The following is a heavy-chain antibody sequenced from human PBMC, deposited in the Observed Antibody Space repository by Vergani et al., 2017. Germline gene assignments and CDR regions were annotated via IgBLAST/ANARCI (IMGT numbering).Heavy chain of an antibody. CDR2: IFSSGNT. D-gene: IGHD6-6*01. J-gene: IGHJ4*02. CDR3: ARGSRAEGGSGPDK. V-gene: IGHV4-61*02. Sequence: QVQLQESGPGLVKPSQTLSLSCTVSGGSVRTSIGYYWPWIRQPAGKTLEWIGEIFSSGNTNYNPSFKNRVTMSVDTSKNQFSLKLNSVTAADTAVYCCARGSRAEGGSGPDKWGQGTLVTVSS. CDR1: GGSVRTSIGYY.